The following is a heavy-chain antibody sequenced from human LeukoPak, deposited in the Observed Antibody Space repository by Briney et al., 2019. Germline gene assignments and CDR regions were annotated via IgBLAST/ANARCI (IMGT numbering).Heavy chain of an antibody. CDR1: GYTFTSYD. CDR3: AREVAMVIDY. V-gene: IGHV1-2*02. Sequence: GASVKVSCKASGYTFTSYDINWVRQATGQGLEWMGWMNPNSGGTNYAQKFQGRVTMTRDTSISTAYMELSRLRSDDTAVYYCAREVAMVIDYWGQGTLVTVSS. CDR2: MNPNSGGT. D-gene: IGHD5-18*01. J-gene: IGHJ4*02.